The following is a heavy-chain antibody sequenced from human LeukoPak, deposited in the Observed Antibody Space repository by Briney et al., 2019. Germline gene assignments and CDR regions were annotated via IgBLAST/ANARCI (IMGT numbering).Heavy chain of an antibody. V-gene: IGHV4-59*01. CDR1: GGSISSYY. CDR3: AREIADSSGYCSGAFDI. D-gene: IGHD3-22*01. J-gene: IGHJ3*02. CDR2: IHYSGST. Sequence: SETLSLTCTVSGGSISSYYWSWIRQPPGKGLEWIGYIHYSGSTNYNPSLKSRVTISVDTSKNQFSLKLSSVTAADTAVYYCAREIADSSGYCSGAFDIWGQGTMVTVSS.